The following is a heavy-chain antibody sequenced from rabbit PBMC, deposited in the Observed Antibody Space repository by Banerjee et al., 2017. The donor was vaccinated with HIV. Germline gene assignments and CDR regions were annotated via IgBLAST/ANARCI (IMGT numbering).Heavy chain of an antibody. V-gene: IGHV1S43*01. J-gene: IGHJ4*01. CDR3: ARFFPVNSAYYDL. Sequence: QEQLEESGGGLVKPGGTLTLTCKASGFDFSSYWMCWVRQAPGKGLEWIGCIDSSSNKWYASWVNDRFTISRSTSLGTVDLKVTSLTGADTATYFCARFFPVNSAYYDLWGQGTLVTVS. CDR2: IDSSSNK. D-gene: IGHD1-1*01. CDR1: GFDFSSYW.